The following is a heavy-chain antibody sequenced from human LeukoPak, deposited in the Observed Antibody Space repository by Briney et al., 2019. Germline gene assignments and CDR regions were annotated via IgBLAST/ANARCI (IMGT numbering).Heavy chain of an antibody. CDR1: GGSISSYY. Sequence: SETLSLTCTVSGGSISSYYWSWIRQPPGEGLEWIGYIYYSGSTNYNPSLKSRVTISVDTSKNQFSLKLSSVTAADTAVYYCARHDTDGTAFDIWGQGTMVTVSS. CDR2: IYYSGST. V-gene: IGHV4-59*08. J-gene: IGHJ3*02. D-gene: IGHD3-22*01. CDR3: ARHDTDGTAFDI.